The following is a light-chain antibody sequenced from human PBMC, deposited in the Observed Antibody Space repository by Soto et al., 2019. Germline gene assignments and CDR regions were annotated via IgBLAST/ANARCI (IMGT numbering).Light chain of an antibody. CDR3: QQYDSSPRT. CDR1: QSVSSSS. J-gene: IGKJ1*01. Sequence: IVLTQSPGTLSLSPGERVTLSCRASQSVSSSSLAWYQQKPGQAPRLLISGASSRAADIPDRFSGSGSGTDFTLTINRLEPEDFAVYYCQQYDSSPRTFGQGTKVDIK. CDR2: GAS. V-gene: IGKV3-20*01.